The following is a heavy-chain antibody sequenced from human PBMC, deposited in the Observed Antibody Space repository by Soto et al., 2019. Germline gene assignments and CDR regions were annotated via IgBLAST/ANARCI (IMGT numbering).Heavy chain of an antibody. J-gene: IGHJ6*02. CDR3: ARELPMSLSCMDV. CDR2: INPNSGGT. Sequence: ASLKVSCKASACTFTGYYMHWVRQSPGQGLEWMVWINPNSGGTNYAKKFQGRVTMTRDTSISTAYMELSRLRSDDTAVYYCARELPMSLSCMDVWGQGTTVTVSS. CDR1: ACTFTGYY. D-gene: IGHD3-10*02. V-gene: IGHV1-2*02.